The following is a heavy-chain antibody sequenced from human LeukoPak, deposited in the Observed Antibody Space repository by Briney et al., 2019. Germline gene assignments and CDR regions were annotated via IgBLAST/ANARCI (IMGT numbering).Heavy chain of an antibody. CDR2: SRNKANSYTT. CDR1: GFTFSDHY. CDR3: VRRGSNSGNLYAEGDY. J-gene: IGHJ4*02. Sequence: PERSLRLSCAASGFTFSDHYMDWVRQAPGKGLEWVGRSRNKANSYTTEYAASVKGRFTVSRDDSKTSLYLQMNSLKTEDTAVYYCVRRGSNSGNLYAEGDYWGQGTLVTVSS. D-gene: IGHD1-26*01. V-gene: IGHV3-72*01.